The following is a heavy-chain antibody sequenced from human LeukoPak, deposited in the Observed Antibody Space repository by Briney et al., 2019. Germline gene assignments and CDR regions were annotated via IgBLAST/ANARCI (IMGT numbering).Heavy chain of an antibody. CDR1: GGSFSGYY. Sequence: SETRSLTCAVYGGSFSGYYWSWIRQPPGKGLEWIGEINHSGSTNYNPSLKSRVTISVDTSKNQFSLKLSSVTAADTAVYYCARWNYDILTGYPHYFDYWGQGTLVTVSS. D-gene: IGHD3-9*01. V-gene: IGHV4-34*01. J-gene: IGHJ4*02. CDR2: INHSGST. CDR3: ARWNYDILTGYPHYFDY.